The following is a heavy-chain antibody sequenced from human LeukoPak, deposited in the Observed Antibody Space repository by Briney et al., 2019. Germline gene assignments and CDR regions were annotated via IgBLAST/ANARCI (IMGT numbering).Heavy chain of an antibody. V-gene: IGHV3-7*01. J-gene: IGHJ4*02. CDR1: GFTFSSYW. D-gene: IGHD6-13*01. CDR2: IKQDESEK. Sequence: AGGSLRLSCAASGFTFSSYWMSWVRQAPGKGLEWVATIKQDESEKAYVDSVKGRFTISRDNSKNTLYLQMNSLRAEDTAVYYCAKARSSWYGTDYWGQGTLVTVSS. CDR3: AKARSSWYGTDY.